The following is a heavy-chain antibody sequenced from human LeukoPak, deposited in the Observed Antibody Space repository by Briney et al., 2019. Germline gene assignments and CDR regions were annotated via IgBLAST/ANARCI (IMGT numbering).Heavy chain of an antibody. Sequence: RPGGSLRLSCAASGFTFSGSAKHWVRQASGKGREWVGRIRSKANSYATAYAASVKGRFTISRDDSKNTAYLQMNSLKTEDTAVYYCTRLVVGATLQVVRDYWGQGTLVTVSS. J-gene: IGHJ4*02. D-gene: IGHD1-26*01. V-gene: IGHV3-73*01. CDR1: GFTFSGSA. CDR3: TRLVVGATLQVVRDY. CDR2: IRSKANSYAT.